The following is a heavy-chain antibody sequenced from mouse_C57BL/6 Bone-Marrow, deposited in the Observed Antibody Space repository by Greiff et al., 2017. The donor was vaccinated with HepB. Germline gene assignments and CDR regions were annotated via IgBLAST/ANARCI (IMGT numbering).Heavy chain of an antibody. D-gene: IGHD1-1*01. V-gene: IGHV5-15*01. CDR2: ISNLAYSI. J-gene: IGHJ1*03. CDR3: ARRKSDHYYGSSPWYFDV. Sequence: EVQLVESGGGLVQPGGSLKLSCAASGFTFSDYGMAWVRQAPRKGPEWVAFISNLAYSIYYADTVTGRFTISRANAKNTLYLEMSSLRSEDTAMYYGARRKSDHYYGSSPWYFDVWGTGTTVTVSS. CDR1: GFTFSDYG.